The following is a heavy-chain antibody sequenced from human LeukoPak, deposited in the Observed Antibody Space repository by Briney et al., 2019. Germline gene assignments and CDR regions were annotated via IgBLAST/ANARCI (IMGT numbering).Heavy chain of an antibody. CDR3: ARGGIQVSGIDEFDY. V-gene: IGHV3-13*01. CDR2: IGIRGDT. CDR1: GFIFIDYD. Sequence: GGSLRLSCAASGFIFIDYDMHWVRQAIGQGLEWVSAIGIRGDTHYSGSVKGRFTISRENAESSLYLQMNSMRAEDTAVYYCARGGIQVSGIDEFDYWGQGTLVTVSS. D-gene: IGHD6-19*01. J-gene: IGHJ4*02.